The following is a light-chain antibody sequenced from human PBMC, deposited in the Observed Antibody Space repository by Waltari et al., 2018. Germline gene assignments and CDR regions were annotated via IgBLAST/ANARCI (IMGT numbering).Light chain of an antibody. CDR1: QSVSGN. J-gene: IGKJ2*01. Sequence: EIVMTQSPATLSVSPVEGVTLSCRASQSVSGNLAWYQQRPGQAPRPLIYGASTRATGIPARFSGSGSGTEFTLTISSLQSEDFAVYYCHQYDHWPTFTFGQGTKLEI. V-gene: IGKV3-15*01. CDR2: GAS. CDR3: HQYDHWPTFT.